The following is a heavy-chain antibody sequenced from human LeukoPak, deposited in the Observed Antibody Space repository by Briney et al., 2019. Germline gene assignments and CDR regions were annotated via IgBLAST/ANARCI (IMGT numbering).Heavy chain of an antibody. D-gene: IGHD5-24*01. CDR3: ARKDGDI. CDR1: GGSISSYY. Sequence: PSETLSLTCTVSGGSISSYYWSWIRQPPGKGLEWIGYIYYSGSTNYNPSLKSRVTMSVDSSKNQFSLKLSSVTAADTALYYCARKDGDIWGQGTMVTVSS. CDR2: IYYSGST. J-gene: IGHJ3*02. V-gene: IGHV4-59*12.